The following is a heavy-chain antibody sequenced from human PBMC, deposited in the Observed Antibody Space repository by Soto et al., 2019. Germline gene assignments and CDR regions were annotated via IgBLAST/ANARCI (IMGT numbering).Heavy chain of an antibody. CDR1: GFTVSSNY. V-gene: IGHV3-53*01. J-gene: IGHJ4*02. D-gene: IGHD6-6*01. Sequence: EVQLVESGGGLIQPGGSLRLSCAASGFTVSSNYMSWVRQAPGKGLEWVSVIYSGGSTYYADSVKGRFTISRDNSKNTLYLQMNSLRAEDTAVYYCARDLSPASSIAAHPGYWGQGTLVTVSS. CDR2: IYSGGST. CDR3: ARDLSPASSIAAHPGY.